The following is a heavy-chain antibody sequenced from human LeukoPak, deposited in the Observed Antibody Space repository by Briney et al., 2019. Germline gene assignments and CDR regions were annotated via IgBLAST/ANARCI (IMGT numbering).Heavy chain of an antibody. D-gene: IGHD3-10*01. CDR2: IKSKTDGGTT. V-gene: IGHV3-15*01. Sequence: GGSLRLSCAASGFIFSNAWMSWVRQAPGEGLESVGRIKSKTDGGTTDYAAPVKGRFTISRDDSKNTLYLQMNRLKTEDTAVYYCTTDLIGELLEPFDYWGQGTLVTVSS. J-gene: IGHJ4*02. CDR3: TTDLIGELLEPFDY. CDR1: GFIFSNAW.